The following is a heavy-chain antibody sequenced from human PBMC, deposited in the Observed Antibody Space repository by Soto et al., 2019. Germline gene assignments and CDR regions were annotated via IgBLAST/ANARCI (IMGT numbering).Heavy chain of an antibody. CDR1: GGSIGGYY. CDR3: ARGGRRSPGMDV. J-gene: IGHJ6*02. CDR2: MYNTGST. V-gene: IGHV4-59*12. Sequence: PSETLSLTCTVSGGSIGGYYWSWIRQPPGKGLEWIGYMYNTGSTVYNPSFKSRVTISVDTSKNQLSLKLSSVTAADTAVYYCARGGRRSPGMDVWGQGTTVTVSS.